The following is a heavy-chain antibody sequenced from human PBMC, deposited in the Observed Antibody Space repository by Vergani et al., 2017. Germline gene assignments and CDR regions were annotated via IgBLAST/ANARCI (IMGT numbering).Heavy chain of an antibody. V-gene: IGHV4-38-2*02. D-gene: IGHD6-6*01. CDR3: ARAGGSIAARVFDY. CDR2: ISHSGYT. Sequence: QVQLQESGPGLLKPSETLSLTCTVSGYSISSGYYWGWIRQPPGKGLEWIGSISHSGYTFYSPSLKSRVSMSVDTSKNQFSLRVNSVTAADTAVYYCARAGGSIAARVFDYWGQGTLVTVSS. CDR1: GYSISSGYY. J-gene: IGHJ4*02.